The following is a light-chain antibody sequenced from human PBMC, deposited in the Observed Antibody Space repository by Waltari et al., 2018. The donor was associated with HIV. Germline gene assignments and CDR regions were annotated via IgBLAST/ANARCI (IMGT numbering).Light chain of an antibody. Sequence: QSVLAQPPSASGTPGQRVPISCSGSTSNIGGKTVSWYQQRPGTAPKLLIYSNNERPSGFPDRLSGSTSGTSASLVISGLQSEDEADYYCAAWDDSLKGGAFGTGTKVTVL. CDR2: SNN. J-gene: IGLJ1*01. CDR3: AAWDDSLKGGA. V-gene: IGLV1-44*01. CDR1: TSNIGGKT.